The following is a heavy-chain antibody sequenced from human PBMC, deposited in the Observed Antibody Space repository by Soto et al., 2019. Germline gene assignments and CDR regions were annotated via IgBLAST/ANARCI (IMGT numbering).Heavy chain of an antibody. CDR1: GFTFDDYA. D-gene: IGHD3-3*01. J-gene: IGHJ4*02. CDR2: ISWNSGSI. Sequence: EVQLVESGGGLVQPGRSLRLSCAASGFTFDDYAMHWVRQAPGKGLEWVSGISWNSGSIGYADSVKGRFTISRDNAKNSLELQMNRLRAEGTAFFYCGKGDYDFWRGYYWGGGYYFDYWGQGTLVTVSS. CDR3: GKGDYDFWRGYYWGGGYYFDY. V-gene: IGHV3-9*01.